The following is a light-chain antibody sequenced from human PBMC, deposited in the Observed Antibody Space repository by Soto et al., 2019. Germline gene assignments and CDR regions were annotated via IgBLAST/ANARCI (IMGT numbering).Light chain of an antibody. CDR1: SSDVGGYNY. CDR3: SPYTSGRLDSV. V-gene: IGLV2-14*01. Sequence: QSALTQPASVSGSPGQSITISCTGTSSDVGGYNYVSWYQQHPGKAPKLMIYEVSNRPSGGSNRFSGSKSGNTASLTISGRQPDDERDYFCSPYTSGRLDSVFGTGNKGTVL. CDR2: EVS. J-gene: IGLJ1*01.